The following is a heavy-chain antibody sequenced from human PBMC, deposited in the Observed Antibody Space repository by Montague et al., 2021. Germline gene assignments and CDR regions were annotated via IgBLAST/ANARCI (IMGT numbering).Heavy chain of an antibody. Sequence: SETLSLTCVVSGASINGWYWSWIRQPPGKGLEWIGSMFYSGATNYNPSLKSRVTMSADTSKNQVSLKVNSVTAADTAVYYCARQGFYESGGFFIWGLGTLVAVSS. D-gene: IGHD3-22*01. V-gene: IGHV4-59*01. CDR2: MFYSGAT. CDR1: GASINGWY. CDR3: ARQGFYESGGFFI. J-gene: IGHJ4*02.